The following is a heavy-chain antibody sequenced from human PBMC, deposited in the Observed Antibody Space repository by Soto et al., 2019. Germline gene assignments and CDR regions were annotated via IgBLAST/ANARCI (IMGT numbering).Heavy chain of an antibody. Sequence: SVKVSCKASGGTFSSYTISWVRQAPGQGLEWMGRIIPILGIANYAQKFQGRVTITADNSTSTAYMELSSLRSEDTAVYYCARGYGSAIVAFDIWGQGTMVTVSS. D-gene: IGHD5-12*01. CDR3: ARGYGSAIVAFDI. CDR1: GGTFSSYT. CDR2: IIPILGIA. V-gene: IGHV1-69*02. J-gene: IGHJ3*02.